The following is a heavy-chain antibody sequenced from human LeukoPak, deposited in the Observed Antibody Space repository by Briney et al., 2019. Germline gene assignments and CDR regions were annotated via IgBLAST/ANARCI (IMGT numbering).Heavy chain of an antibody. J-gene: IGHJ4*02. CDR2: ISHSSIYI. CDR3: ARGYYYDSSAAY. Sequence: GGSLRLSCAASGFTFSTFGFNWVRQAPGKGLEWVSSISHSSIYIAYADSVKGRFTISRDNARNSLYLQMNSLSAEDSAVYYCARGYYYDSSAAYWGQGTLVTVSS. CDR1: GFTFSTFG. V-gene: IGHV3-21*01. D-gene: IGHD3-22*01.